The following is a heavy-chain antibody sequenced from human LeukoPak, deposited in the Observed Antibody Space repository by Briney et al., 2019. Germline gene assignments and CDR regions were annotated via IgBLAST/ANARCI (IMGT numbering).Heavy chain of an antibody. V-gene: IGHV3-21*01. CDR2: ISSSSSYI. CDR1: GFTFSSYS. J-gene: IGHJ4*02. Sequence: GGSLRLSCAASGFTFSSYSMNWVRQAPGRGLEWVSSISSSSSYIYYADSVKGRFTISRDNAKNSLYLQMNSLRAEDTAVYYCASRPSWGSGYDLDYWGQGTLVTVSS. CDR3: ASRPSWGSGYDLDY. D-gene: IGHD5-12*01.